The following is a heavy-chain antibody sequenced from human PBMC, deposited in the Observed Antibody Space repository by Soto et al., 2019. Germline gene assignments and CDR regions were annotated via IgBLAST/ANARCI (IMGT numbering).Heavy chain of an antibody. V-gene: IGHV1-69*01. Sequence: QVQLVQSGAEVKKPGSSVKVSCKASGGTFSSYAISWVRQAPGQGLEWMGGIIPIFGTANYAQKFQGRVTITADESTSPAYMERSSLRSEDTAVYYCARGMYSGYEDYYYYYGMHVWVQGTTVTVS. CDR2: IIPIFGTA. J-gene: IGHJ6*02. CDR1: GGTFSSYA. CDR3: ARGMYSGYEDYYYYYGMHV. D-gene: IGHD5-12*01.